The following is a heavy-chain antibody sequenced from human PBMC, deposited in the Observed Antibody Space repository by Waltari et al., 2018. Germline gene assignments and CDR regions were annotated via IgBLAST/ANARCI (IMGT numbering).Heavy chain of an antibody. CDR1: GGSISSSSYY. V-gene: IGHV4-39*01. D-gene: IGHD1-26*01. J-gene: IGHJ4*02. CDR3: AGGSKLDY. Sequence: QLQLQESGPGLVKPSETLSLTCTVSGGSISSSSYYWGWIRQSPGKGLEWIWSIYYSGSTYYNPSLKSRVTISVDTSKNQCSLKLSSVTAADTAVYYCAGGSKLDYWGQGTLVTVSS. CDR2: IYYSGST.